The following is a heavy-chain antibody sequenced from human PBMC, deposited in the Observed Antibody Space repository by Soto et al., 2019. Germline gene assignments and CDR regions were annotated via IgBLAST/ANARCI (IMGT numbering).Heavy chain of an antibody. Sequence: ASVKVSCKASGGTFSSYAISWVRQAPGQGLEWMGGIIPIFGTANYAQKFQGRVTITADESTSTAYMELSSLRSEDTAVYYCARDSGVPSSSWSIYYYGMDVRGQGTTVTVSS. D-gene: IGHD6-13*01. CDR2: IIPIFGTA. CDR3: ARDSGVPSSSWSIYYYGMDV. CDR1: GGTFSSYA. V-gene: IGHV1-69*13. J-gene: IGHJ6*02.